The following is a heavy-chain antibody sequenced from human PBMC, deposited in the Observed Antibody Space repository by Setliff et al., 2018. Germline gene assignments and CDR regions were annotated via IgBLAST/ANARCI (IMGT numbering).Heavy chain of an antibody. J-gene: IGHJ3*02. CDR2: IRGTGSHT. Sequence: GESLKISCAASGFSFGTYAMNWVRQAPGEGLEWVSAIRGTGSHTYYADSVRGRFTISRDNSENTLYLQMNSLRADDTAVYYCAKQVHSYGWPNDAFDIWGQGTQVTVSS. CDR3: AKQVHSYGWPNDAFDI. V-gene: IGHV3-23*01. D-gene: IGHD1-1*01. CDR1: GFSFGTYA.